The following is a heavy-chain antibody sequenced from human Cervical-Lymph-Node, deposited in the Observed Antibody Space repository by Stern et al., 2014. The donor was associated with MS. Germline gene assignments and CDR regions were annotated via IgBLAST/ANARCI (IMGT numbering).Heavy chain of an antibody. J-gene: IGHJ6*02. V-gene: IGHV1-2*06. D-gene: IGHD4-17*01. Sequence: VQLVQSGAEVKKPGASVKVSCKAFGDTFNDNYMNWVRQAPGQGLEWMGHINPKDGGTNYAQTFKGRVTMTRATSIGRVYMAMNSLRSDDTAVYYCAADRGSDYHHYHYGMGAWGQGTPVTVSS. CDR1: GDTFNDNY. CDR3: AADRGSDYHHYHYGMGA. CDR2: INPKDGGT.